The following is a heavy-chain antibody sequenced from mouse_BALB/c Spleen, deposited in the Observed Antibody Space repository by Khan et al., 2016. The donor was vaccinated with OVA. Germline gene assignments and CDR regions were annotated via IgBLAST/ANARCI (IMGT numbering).Heavy chain of an antibody. CDR1: GFTFSNYW. D-gene: IGHD4-1*01. CDR3: TRPNWDVWFAY. J-gene: IGHJ3*01. V-gene: IGHV6-6*02. CDR2: IRLKSNNYAT. Sequence: EVQLVESGGGLVQPGGSMKLSCVASGFTFSNYWMNWVRQSPEKGLEWVAEIRLKSNNYATHYAESVKGRFTISRDCSKSSVYLQMNNLRAEDTGIYYWTRPNWDVWFAYWGQGTLVTVSA.